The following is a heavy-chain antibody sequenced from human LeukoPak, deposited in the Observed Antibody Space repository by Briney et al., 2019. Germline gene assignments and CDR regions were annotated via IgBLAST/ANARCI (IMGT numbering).Heavy chain of an antibody. CDR3: ARGLRIAVAGPLY. Sequence: SVKVSCKASGGTFSSYGISWVRQAPGQGLEWMGGIIPIFGTANYAQKFQGRVTIIADESTSTAYMELSSLRSEDTAVYYCARGLRIAVAGPLYWGQGTLVTVSS. CDR1: GGTFSSYG. V-gene: IGHV1-69*13. D-gene: IGHD6-19*01. J-gene: IGHJ4*02. CDR2: IIPIFGTA.